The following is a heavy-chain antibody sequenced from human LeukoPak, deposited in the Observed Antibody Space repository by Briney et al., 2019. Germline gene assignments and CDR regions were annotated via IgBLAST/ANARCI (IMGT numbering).Heavy chain of an antibody. D-gene: IGHD1-26*01. V-gene: IGHV3-30*01. CDR1: GFTFSSYA. CDR2: ISYDGSNK. J-gene: IGHJ4*02. CDR3: ARDRERGIVGANTLDY. Sequence: GGSLRLSCAASGFTFSSYAMHWVRQAPGKGLEWVAVISYDGSNKYYADSVKGRFTISRDNSKNMLYLQMNSLRAEDTAVYYCARDRERGIVGANTLDYWGQGTLVTVSS.